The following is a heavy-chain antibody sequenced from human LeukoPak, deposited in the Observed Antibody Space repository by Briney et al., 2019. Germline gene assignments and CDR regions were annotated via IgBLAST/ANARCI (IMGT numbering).Heavy chain of an antibody. J-gene: IGHJ4*02. V-gene: IGHV1-69*05. CDR1: GGTFITYT. Sequence: EASVKVSCKASGGTFITYTINWVRQAPGQGFKWMEGSTPIFGTANYAQKFQGRVTVTTDDSTSTAFMELSSLRSEDTAVYYCATYMLRDNWNVHTFDSWGQGTLVTVSS. D-gene: IGHD1-1*01. CDR3: ATYMLRDNWNVHTFDS. CDR2: STPIFGTA.